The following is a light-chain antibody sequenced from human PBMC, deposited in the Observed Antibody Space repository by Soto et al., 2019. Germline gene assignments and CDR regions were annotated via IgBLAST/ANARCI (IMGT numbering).Light chain of an antibody. CDR2: DAS. V-gene: IGKV3-11*01. CDR1: QSVSSY. Sequence: EIVLTQSPATLSLSPGERATLSCRASQSVSSYLAWYQQKPGQAPRLLIYDASNRATGIPARFSGSGSGTDFTLTISSLEPEDLAVYYCQLRSNWPPITFGGGTKVEIK. J-gene: IGKJ4*01. CDR3: QLRSNWPPIT.